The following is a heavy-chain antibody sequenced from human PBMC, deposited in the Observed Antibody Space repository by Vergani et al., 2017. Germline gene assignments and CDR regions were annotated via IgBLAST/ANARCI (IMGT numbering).Heavy chain of an antibody. V-gene: IGHV3-49*04. D-gene: IGHD2-8*01. Sequence: EVQLVDSGGGLVQPGQSLRLSCTPSGFSFGDDALTWVRQVPGKGLEWVAFLGKRDFGGTRQYAPSVRGRFTISRDDSKSVAYLDMNNLKVEDTAIYYCSRPGFSNGPRDSWVQGTLVIVSS. CDR1: GFSFGDDA. CDR2: LGKRDFGGTR. CDR3: SRPGFSNGPRDS. J-gene: IGHJ4*02.